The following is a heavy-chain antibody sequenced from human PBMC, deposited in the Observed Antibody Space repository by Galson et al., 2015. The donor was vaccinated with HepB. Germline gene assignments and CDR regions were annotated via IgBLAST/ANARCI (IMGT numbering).Heavy chain of an antibody. Sequence: SLRLSCAASGFTFRNSPMSWVRQAPGKGLEWVSTISDTGARTYYAQSVKGRFTISRDNSKNTLYLQTSGLRAEDTALYYCAKLGSVYWGQGTLVTVSS. CDR3: AKLGSVY. D-gene: IGHD7-27*01. CDR2: ISDTGART. J-gene: IGHJ4*02. CDR1: GFTFRNSP. V-gene: IGHV3-23*01.